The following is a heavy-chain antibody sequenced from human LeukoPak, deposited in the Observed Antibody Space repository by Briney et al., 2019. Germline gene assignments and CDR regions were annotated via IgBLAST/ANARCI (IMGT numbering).Heavy chain of an antibody. Sequence: SETLSLTCTVSGGSISSSSYYWGWIRQPPGKGLEWIGSIYYSGSTYYNPSLKSRVTISVDTSKNQFSLKLSSVTAADTAVYYCASCPEGPWGYYYYGMDVWGQGTTVTVSS. V-gene: IGHV4-39*01. J-gene: IGHJ6*02. D-gene: IGHD7-27*01. CDR2: IYYSGST. CDR1: GGSISSSSYY. CDR3: ASCPEGPWGYYYYGMDV.